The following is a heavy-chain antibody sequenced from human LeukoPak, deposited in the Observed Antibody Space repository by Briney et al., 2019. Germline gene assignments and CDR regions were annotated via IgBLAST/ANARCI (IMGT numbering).Heavy chain of an antibody. Sequence: GGSLRLSCEASGSTFSSYWMHWVRQASGKGLVWVSRINSDGSITSYADSVKGRFTISRDNAKNTLYLQMNSLRVEDTAMYYCARDGILVAGTVDWFDPWGQGTLVTVSS. J-gene: IGHJ5*02. CDR2: INSDGSIT. CDR3: ARDGILVAGTVDWFDP. D-gene: IGHD6-19*01. V-gene: IGHV3-74*01. CDR1: GSTFSSYW.